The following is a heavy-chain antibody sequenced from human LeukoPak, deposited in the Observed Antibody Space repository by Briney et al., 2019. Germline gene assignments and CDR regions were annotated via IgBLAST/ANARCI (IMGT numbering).Heavy chain of an antibody. V-gene: IGHV4-59*08. CDR2: IYYSGST. CDR1: GGSISSYY. D-gene: IGHD6-13*01. Sequence: SETLSLTCTVSGGSISSYYWSWIRQPPRKGLEWIGYIYYSGSTNYNPSLKSRVTISVDTSKNQFSLKLSSVTAADTAVYYCARRGDSSSWFPFDIWGQGKMVTVSS. J-gene: IGHJ3*02. CDR3: ARRGDSSSWFPFDI.